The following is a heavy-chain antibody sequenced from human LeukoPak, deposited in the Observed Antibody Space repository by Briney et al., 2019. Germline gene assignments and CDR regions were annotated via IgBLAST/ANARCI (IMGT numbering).Heavy chain of an antibody. CDR3: ARVKCSSTGCYGPIYYYYGMDV. CDR1: GYTFTGYY. D-gene: IGHD2-2*01. V-gene: IGHV1-2*02. CDR2: INPNSGGT. J-gene: IGHJ6*02. Sequence: ASVKVSFKASGYTFTGYYMHWVRQAPGQGLERMGWINPNSGGTNYAQKFQGRVTMTRDTSISTAYMELSRLRSDDTAVYYCARVKCSSTGCYGPIYYYYGMDVWGQGTTVTVSS.